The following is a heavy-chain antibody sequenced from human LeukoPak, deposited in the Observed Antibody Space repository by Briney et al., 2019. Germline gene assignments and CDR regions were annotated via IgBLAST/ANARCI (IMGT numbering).Heavy chain of an antibody. V-gene: IGHV3-15*01. CDR3: TTDPDDSSGYYLDY. CDR1: GFTFSNAW. CDR2: IKSKTDGGTT. Sequence: GGSLRLSCAASGFTFSNAWRSWVRQAPGKGLEWVGRIKSKTDGGTTDYAAPVKGRFTISRDDSKNTLYLQMNSLKTEDTAVYYCTTDPDDSSGYYLDYWGQGTLVTVSS. D-gene: IGHD3-22*01. J-gene: IGHJ4*02.